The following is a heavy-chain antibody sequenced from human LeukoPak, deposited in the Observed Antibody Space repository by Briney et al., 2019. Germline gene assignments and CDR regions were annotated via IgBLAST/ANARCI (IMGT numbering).Heavy chain of an antibody. Sequence: GASVKVSCKASGGTFSSYAISWVRQAPGQGLEWMGGIIPIFGTANYAQKFQGRVTITADESTSTAYMELSSLRSEDTAVYYCARDLRGAYSYGAPYYYYGTDVWGKGTTVTVSS. J-gene: IGHJ6*04. V-gene: IGHV1-69*13. CDR3: ARDLRGAYSYGAPYYYYGTDV. D-gene: IGHD5-18*01. CDR1: GGTFSSYA. CDR2: IIPIFGTA.